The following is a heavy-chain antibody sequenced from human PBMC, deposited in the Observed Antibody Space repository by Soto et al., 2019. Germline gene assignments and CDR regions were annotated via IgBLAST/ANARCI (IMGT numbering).Heavy chain of an antibody. Sequence: ASVKVSFKASGYTFSSYSIHWVRQAPGQSLEWMGCIIPGNGDTQYSQKFQGRVTISRDRSATTTYMELSSLRSEDTAVYYCARKVAGAARPDFWGQGTLVTVSS. CDR1: GYTFSSYS. J-gene: IGHJ4*02. D-gene: IGHD6-6*01. CDR2: IIPGNGDT. CDR3: ARKVAGAARPDF. V-gene: IGHV1-3*01.